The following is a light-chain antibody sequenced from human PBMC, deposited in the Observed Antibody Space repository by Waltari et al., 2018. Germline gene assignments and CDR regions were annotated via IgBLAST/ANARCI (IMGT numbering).Light chain of an antibody. Sequence: EIVLTQSPGTLSLSPGERATLSCRASQTVTSSYLAWYQQKPGQAPRRLIYGASSRVTGIPDRFSGSGSGADFTLTISRLEPEDFAVDYCQQYGTSPRTFGQGTKVEIK. V-gene: IGKV3-20*01. J-gene: IGKJ1*01. CDR3: QQYGTSPRT. CDR2: GAS. CDR1: QTVTSSY.